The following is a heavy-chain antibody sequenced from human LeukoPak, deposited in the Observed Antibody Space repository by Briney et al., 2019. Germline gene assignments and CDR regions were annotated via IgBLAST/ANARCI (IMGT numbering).Heavy chain of an antibody. D-gene: IGHD4-17*01. J-gene: IGHJ6*02. CDR3: TRDRAYGDPYYYYYGMDV. CDR1: GFTFGDYA. Sequence: PGGSLRLSCTASGFTFGDYAMSWFRQAPEKGLEWVGFIRSKAYGGTTEYAASVKGRFTISRGDSKSIAYLQMNSLKTEDTAVYYCTRDRAYGDPYYYYYGMDVWGQGTTVTVSS. V-gene: IGHV3-49*03. CDR2: IRSKAYGGTT.